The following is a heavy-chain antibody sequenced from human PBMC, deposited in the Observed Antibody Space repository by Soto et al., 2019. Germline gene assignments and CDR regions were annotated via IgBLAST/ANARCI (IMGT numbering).Heavy chain of an antibody. CDR1: GGSISTSSYY. Sequence: QLQLQESGPGLVKPSETLSLTCTVSGGSISTSSYYWGWIRQPPGKGLGWIGYIYYCGSTYYNPTLKSRVTITVDTSKSQFSLKLSSVTAADTAVYYCARPSPVAATATGWVDFWGQGTLVSVSS. J-gene: IGHJ4*02. D-gene: IGHD6-13*01. CDR2: IYYCGST. V-gene: IGHV4-39*01. CDR3: ARPSPVAATATGWVDF.